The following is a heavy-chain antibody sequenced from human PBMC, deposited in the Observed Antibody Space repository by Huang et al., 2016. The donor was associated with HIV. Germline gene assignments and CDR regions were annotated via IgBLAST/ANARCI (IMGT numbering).Heavy chain of an antibody. CDR2: IIGKSGGKWGNV. V-gene: IGHV3-9*01. CDR1: GFTFEDYS. CDR3: AHLPEPTSPWTDY. Sequence: EVRLVESGGGLVQPGRSLRLSCAASGFTFEDYSMHWVRQGRGKGLGYGSGIIGKSGGKWGNVFYADAVKGRFIISGDDTGNSLYLQMNSLRVEDTAVYYCAHLPEPTSPWTDYWGQGTLVTVSS. D-gene: IGHD1-1*01. J-gene: IGHJ4*02.